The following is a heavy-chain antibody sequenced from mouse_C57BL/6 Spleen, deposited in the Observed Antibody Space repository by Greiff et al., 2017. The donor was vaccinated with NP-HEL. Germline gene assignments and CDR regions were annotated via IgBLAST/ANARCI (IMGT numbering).Heavy chain of an antibody. V-gene: IGHV1-20*01. J-gene: IGHJ2*01. Sequence: VQLQQSGPELVKPGDSVKISCKASGYSFTGYFMNWVMQSHGKRLEWIGRINPYNGDTFYNQKFKGKATLTVDKSSSTAHMELRSLTSEDSAVYYCARGGLEGYYFDYWGQGTTLTVSS. CDR3: ARGGLEGYYFDY. CDR1: GYSFTGYF. D-gene: IGHD3-3*01. CDR2: INPYNGDT.